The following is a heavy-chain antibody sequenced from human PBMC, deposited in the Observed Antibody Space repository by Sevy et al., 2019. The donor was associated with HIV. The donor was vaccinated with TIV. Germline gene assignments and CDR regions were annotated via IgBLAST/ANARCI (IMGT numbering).Heavy chain of an antibody. D-gene: IGHD1-1*01. CDR2: INKGGNT. Sequence: SETLSLTCAVYDGSFNGYYWTWIRQPPGKRLEWIGEINKGGNTNYNPSLESRVAISVDTSKSLVSLNLNSVTVADTTVYYCARKYIDDVTTANSPSYFDLWGRGTLVTVSS. CDR3: ARKYIDDVTTANSPSYFDL. V-gene: IGHV4-34*01. CDR1: DGSFNGYY. J-gene: IGHJ2*01.